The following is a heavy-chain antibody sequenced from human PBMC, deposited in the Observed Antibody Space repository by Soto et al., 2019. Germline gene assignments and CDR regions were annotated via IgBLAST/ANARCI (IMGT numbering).Heavy chain of an antibody. J-gene: IGHJ4*02. CDR3: ARGGGPTTPHYPFDY. V-gene: IGHV4-4*02. Sequence: QVQLQESGPGLVKPSGTLSLTCAVSGGSISSSNWWNWVRQPPGKGLEWIGEIYHSGSTNYNPSLKNRVTISVDKSKNHFSLKLSSVTAADTAVYYCARGGGPTTPHYPFDYWGQGTLVTVSS. CDR2: IYHSGST. CDR1: GGSISSSNW. D-gene: IGHD1-26*01.